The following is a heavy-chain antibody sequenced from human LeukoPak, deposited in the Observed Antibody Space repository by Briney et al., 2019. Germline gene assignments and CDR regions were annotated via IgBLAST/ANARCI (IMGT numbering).Heavy chain of an antibody. CDR3: AKGIYCSSTSCYPRFDY. D-gene: IGHD2-2*01. CDR1: GFTFSSYA. J-gene: IGHJ4*02. V-gene: IGHV3-23*01. CDR2: ISGSGGST. Sequence: GGSLRLSCAASGFTFSSYAMSWVRQAPGKGLEWVSAISGSGGSTYCADSVKGRFTISRDNSKNTLYLQMNSLRAEDTAVYYCAKGIYCSSTSCYPRFDYWGQGTLVTVSS.